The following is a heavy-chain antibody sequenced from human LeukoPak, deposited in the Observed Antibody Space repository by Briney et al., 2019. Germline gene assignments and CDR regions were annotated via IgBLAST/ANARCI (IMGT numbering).Heavy chain of an antibody. CDR3: AIPLDYYDSSGFITDY. D-gene: IGHD3-22*01. CDR2: IYPGDSDT. CDR1: GYRFTSYW. Sequence: GESLKISCKGSGYRFTSYWIGWVRQMPGKGLEWMGIIYPGDSDTRYSPSFQGQVTISADKSISTAYLQWSSLKASDTAMYYCAIPLDYYDSSGFITDYWGQGTLVTVSS. V-gene: IGHV5-51*01. J-gene: IGHJ4*02.